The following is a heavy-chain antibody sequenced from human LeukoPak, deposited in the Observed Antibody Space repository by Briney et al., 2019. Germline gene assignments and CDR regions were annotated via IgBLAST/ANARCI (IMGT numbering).Heavy chain of an antibody. V-gene: IGHV1-46*01. D-gene: IGHD3-10*01. CDR2: IIPGSGST. J-gene: IGHJ5*02. CDR1: GYTFSTND. Sequence: GASVKVSCKASGYTFSTNDMHWVRQGPGQGLEWMGVIIPGSGSTTYAQKFQGRVTMTRDTSTSTVYMELSSLRSEDTAVYYRARLTMAWFDPWGQRTLVTVSS. CDR3: ARLTMAWFDP.